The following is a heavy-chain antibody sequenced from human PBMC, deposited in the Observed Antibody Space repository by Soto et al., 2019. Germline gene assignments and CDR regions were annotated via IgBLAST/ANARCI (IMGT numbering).Heavy chain of an antibody. CDR3: AKDRYYYDSSGSLDY. D-gene: IGHD3-22*01. J-gene: IGHJ4*02. Sequence: PGGSLRLSCAASGFTFSTYTMNWVRQAPGKGLEWVSSISSSSNYIYYADSLKGRFTIPRDNAKNTLYLQMNSLRAEDTAVYYCAKDRYYYDSSGSLDYWGQGSLVTVSS. CDR1: GFTFSTYT. CDR2: ISSSSNYI. V-gene: IGHV3-21*04.